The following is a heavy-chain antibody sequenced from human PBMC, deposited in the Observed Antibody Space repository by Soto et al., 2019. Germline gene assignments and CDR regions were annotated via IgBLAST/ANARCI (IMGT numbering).Heavy chain of an antibody. CDR3: ARIGWGYDYVWGRYFDH. V-gene: IGHV3-7*01. CDR1: AFSFSSYW. CDR2: IKQDGTAQ. Sequence: GGSLRLSCAASAFSFSSYWMSWVRQAPGKGLEWVANIKQDGTAQYYVDSVKGRFTISRDNAKNSVSLQMTSLRAEDTAVYYCARIGWGYDYVWGRYFDHWGQGTLVTVSS. J-gene: IGHJ4*02. D-gene: IGHD3-16*01.